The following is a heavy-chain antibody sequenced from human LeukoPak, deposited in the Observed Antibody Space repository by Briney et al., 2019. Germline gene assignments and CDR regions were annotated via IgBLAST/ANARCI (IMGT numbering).Heavy chain of an antibody. J-gene: IGHJ4*02. D-gene: IGHD3-16*02. Sequence: SGTLSLTCAVSGGSISSSNWWSWVRQPPGKGLEWIGEIYHSGSTNYNPSLKSRVTISVDTSKNQFSLKLSSVTAADTAVYYCARAGVIASIDYWGQGTLVTVSS. V-gene: IGHV4-4*02. CDR1: GGSISSSNW. CDR2: IYHSGST. CDR3: ARAGVIASIDY.